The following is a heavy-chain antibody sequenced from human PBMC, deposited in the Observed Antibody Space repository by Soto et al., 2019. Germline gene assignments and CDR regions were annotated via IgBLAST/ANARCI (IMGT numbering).Heavy chain of an antibody. CDR1: GFTFDDYA. D-gene: IGHD2-21*02. J-gene: IGHJ4*02. CDR2: IFWNSTNI. V-gene: IGHV3-9*01. CDR3: VKDLGVVTGALGY. Sequence: EVQLVESGGGLVQPGRSLRLSCAASGFTFDDYAMHWVRQVPGKGLEWVSGIFWNSTNIGYADSVKGRFTISRDNARNSLYLQMNSLRAEDTAFYYCVKDLGVVTGALGYWGKGTLVTVSS.